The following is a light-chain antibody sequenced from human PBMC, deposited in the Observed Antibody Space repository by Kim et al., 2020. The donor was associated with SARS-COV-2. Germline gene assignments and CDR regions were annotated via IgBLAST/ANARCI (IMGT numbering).Light chain of an antibody. V-gene: IGKV3-15*01. CDR3: QQYNNGWT. CDR2: GVS. CDR1: QNIGDN. J-gene: IGKJ1*01. Sequence: SVSLGERATLSCRANQNIGDNLAWYQQKAGQSPRLLIYGVSTRATGVPARFSGTGSETDFILTIRSLQSEDLGVYFCQQYNNGWTFGQGTKVDIK.